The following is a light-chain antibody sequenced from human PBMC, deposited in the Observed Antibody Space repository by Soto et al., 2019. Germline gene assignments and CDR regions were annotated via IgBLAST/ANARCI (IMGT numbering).Light chain of an antibody. V-gene: IGKV1-9*01. CDR1: QGISNS. J-gene: IGKJ5*01. Sequence: IQLTQSPSSLSASIGDRVTITCRASQGISNSLAWYQQKPGKAPKLLIYIASTLQNGVPPRFSGSGFGTEFTITISSLQPDDVETYYCQQLDSYPLTFGQGTRLEIK. CDR2: IAS. CDR3: QQLDSYPLT.